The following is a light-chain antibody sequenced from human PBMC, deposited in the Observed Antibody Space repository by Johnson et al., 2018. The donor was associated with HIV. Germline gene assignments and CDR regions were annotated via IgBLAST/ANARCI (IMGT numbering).Light chain of an antibody. Sequence: QSVLTQPPSVSAAPGQKVTISCSGSTSNIGNNYVSWYQQLPGTAPKLLIYEKNKRPSGIPDRFSASKSGTSATLVITGLQTGDEADYYCGTWDSSLSAHFDFGTGTRVTV. CDR1: TSNIGNNY. J-gene: IGLJ1*01. V-gene: IGLV1-51*02. CDR3: GTWDSSLSAHFD. CDR2: EKN.